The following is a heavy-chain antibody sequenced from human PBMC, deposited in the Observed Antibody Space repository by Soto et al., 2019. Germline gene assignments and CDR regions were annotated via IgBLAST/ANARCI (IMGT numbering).Heavy chain of an antibody. CDR3: ARGFPRSGYYIVPLPNYYYYYMDV. CDR2: IIPIFGTA. J-gene: IGHJ6*03. CDR1: GGTFSSYA. Sequence: ASVKVSCKASGGTFSSYAISWVRQAPGQGLEWMGGIIPIFGTANYAQKFQGRVTITADESTSTAYMELSSLRSEDTAVYYCARGFPRSGYYIVPLPNYYYYYMDVWGKGTTVTVSS. V-gene: IGHV1-69*13. D-gene: IGHD3-3*01.